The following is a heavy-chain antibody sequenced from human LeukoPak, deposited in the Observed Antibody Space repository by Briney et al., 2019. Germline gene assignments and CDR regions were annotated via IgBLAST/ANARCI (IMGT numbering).Heavy chain of an antibody. CDR3: VRHVPADTGLVNWFET. D-gene: IGHD5-18*01. CDR2: IYYSGNT. V-gene: IGHV4-59*08. Sequence: SETLSLTCTVSGHSISIYYWSWIRHPPGKALQRIEYIYYSGNTKYNPPLKSRVTISVDSSKRQFSLRLSSVTAADTATYYCVRHVPADTGLVNWFETWGQGTLVTVSS. CDR1: GHSISIYY. J-gene: IGHJ5*02.